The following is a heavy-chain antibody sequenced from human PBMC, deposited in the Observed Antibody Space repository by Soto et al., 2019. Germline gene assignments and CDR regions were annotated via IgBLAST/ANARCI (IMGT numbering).Heavy chain of an antibody. Sequence: GGSLRLSCAASGINFNGYWMSWVRQAPGKGLEWVANIKEDGSSKYYVDSVKGRFTISRDHAKKSLYLQMNSLRAEATALYYVASDMWYVFDHWRQGTPVTVSS. CDR3: ASDMWYVFDH. CDR2: IKEDGSSK. V-gene: IGHV3-7*03. D-gene: IGHD2-15*01. J-gene: IGHJ4*02. CDR1: GINFNGYW.